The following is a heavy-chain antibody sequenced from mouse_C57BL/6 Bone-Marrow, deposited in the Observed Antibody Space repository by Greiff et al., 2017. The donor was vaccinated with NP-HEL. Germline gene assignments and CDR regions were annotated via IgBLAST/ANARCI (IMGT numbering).Heavy chain of an antibody. CDR3: AHYGSSLFAY. V-gene: IGHV1-81*01. Sequence: QVQLQQSGAELARPGASVKLSCKASGYTFTSYGISWVKQRTGQGLEWIGEIYPRSGNTYYNEKFQGKATLTADKSSSTAYMELRSLTYEGSAVYFCAHYGSSLFAYWGQGTLVTVSA. J-gene: IGHJ3*01. CDR2: IYPRSGNT. D-gene: IGHD1-1*01. CDR1: GYTFTSYG.